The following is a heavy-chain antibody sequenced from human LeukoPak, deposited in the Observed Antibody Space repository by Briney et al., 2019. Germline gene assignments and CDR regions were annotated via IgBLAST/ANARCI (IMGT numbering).Heavy chain of an antibody. V-gene: IGHV4-34*01. CDR3: ARGQSCSGGSCYVLRYYFDY. D-gene: IGHD2-15*01. J-gene: IGHJ4*02. Sequence: PSETLSLTCVVYGGSFSGYYWSWIRQPPGKGLEWIGEINHSGSTNYDPSLKSRVTISVDTSKNQFSLKLSSVTAADTAVYYCARGQSCSGGSCYVLRYYFDYWGQGTLVTVSS. CDR2: INHSGST. CDR1: GGSFSGYY.